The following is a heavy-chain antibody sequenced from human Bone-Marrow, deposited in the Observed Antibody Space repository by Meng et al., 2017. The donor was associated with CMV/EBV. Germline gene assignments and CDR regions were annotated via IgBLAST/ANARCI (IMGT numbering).Heavy chain of an antibody. D-gene: IGHD2-2*01. V-gene: IGHV1-46*01. CDR2: INPSGGST. J-gene: IGHJ3*02. CDR1: GYTFTSYY. CDR3: ARGRRALRYCSSTSCPAGAFDI. Sequence: ASVKVSCKASGYTFTSYYMHWVRQAPGQGLEWMGIINPSGGSTSYAQKFQGRVTMTRDTSTSTVYMELSSLRSEDTAVYYCARGRRALRYCSSTSCPAGAFDIWGQGTMVTVSS.